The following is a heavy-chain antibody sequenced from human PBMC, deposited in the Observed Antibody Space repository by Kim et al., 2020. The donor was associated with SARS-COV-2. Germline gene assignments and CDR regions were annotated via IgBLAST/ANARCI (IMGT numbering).Heavy chain of an antibody. V-gene: IGHV4-39*01. J-gene: IGHJ4*01. Sequence: NASLRSRLTMSVDTSKNQFSLKLKSVTAADTAVYYCARQENVGPSAWYFDYWGHGTLVTVSS. CDR3: ARQENVGPSAWYFDY. D-gene: IGHD6-19*01.